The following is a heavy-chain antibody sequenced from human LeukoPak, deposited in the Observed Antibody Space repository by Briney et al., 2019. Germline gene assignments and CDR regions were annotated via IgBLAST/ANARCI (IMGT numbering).Heavy chain of an antibody. J-gene: IGHJ4*02. Sequence: SQTLSLTCTVSGGSISSGSYYWSWIRQPAGKGLEWIGRIYTSGSTNYNPSLKSRVTISVDTSKNQFSLKLSSVTAADTAVYYCAREGFGFYDYWGQGTLVTVSS. CDR2: IYTSGST. V-gene: IGHV4-61*02. CDR3: AREGFGFYDY. CDR1: GGSISSGSYY. D-gene: IGHD3-10*01.